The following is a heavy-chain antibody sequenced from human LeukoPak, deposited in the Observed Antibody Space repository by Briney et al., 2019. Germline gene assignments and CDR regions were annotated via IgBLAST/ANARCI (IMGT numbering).Heavy chain of an antibody. CDR3: AGLWSGYYDYFDY. Sequence: SETLSLTCTVSGGSISSSSYYWGWIRQPPGKGLEWIGSIYYSGSTYYNPSLKSRVTIPVDTSKNQFSLKLSSVTAADTAVYYCAGLWSGYYDYFDYWGQGTLVTVSS. CDR1: GGSISSSSYY. V-gene: IGHV4-39*01. CDR2: IYYSGST. J-gene: IGHJ4*02. D-gene: IGHD3-3*01.